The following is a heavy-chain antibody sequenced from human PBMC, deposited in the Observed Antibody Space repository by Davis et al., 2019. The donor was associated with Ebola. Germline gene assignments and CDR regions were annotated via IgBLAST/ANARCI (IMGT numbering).Heavy chain of an antibody. D-gene: IGHD3-16*01. CDR1: DASISGHY. CDR3: AERGGSV. Sequence: PSETLSLTCTVSDASISGHYWNWFRQPPGKGLEWVGIIYDSGRTNYNPSLKSRVTISADTSKNQFSLKLSSVTAADTAMYYCAERGGSVWGQGTLVTVSS. CDR2: IYDSGRT. J-gene: IGHJ4*02. V-gene: IGHV4-59*11.